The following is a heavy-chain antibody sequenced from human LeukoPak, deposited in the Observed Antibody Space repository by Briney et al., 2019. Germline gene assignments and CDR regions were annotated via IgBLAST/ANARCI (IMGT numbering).Heavy chain of an antibody. CDR3: ARGGGVVPAAIVTYFDY. CDR2: ISYDGSNK. CDR1: GFTFSSYA. D-gene: IGHD2-2*02. Sequence: GGSLRLSCAASGFTFSSYAMHWVRQAPGKGLEWVAVISYDGSNKHYADSVKGRFTISRDNSKDTLYLQMNSLRAEDTAVYYCARGGGVVPAAIVTYFDYWGQGTLVTVSS. V-gene: IGHV3-30-3*01. J-gene: IGHJ4*02.